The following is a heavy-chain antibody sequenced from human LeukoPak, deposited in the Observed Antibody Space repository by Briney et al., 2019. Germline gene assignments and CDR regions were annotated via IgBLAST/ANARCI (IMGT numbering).Heavy chain of an antibody. CDR1: GYTFTGYY. V-gene: IGHV1-2*06. CDR3: ARGLYDYVWGSYRLNWFDP. J-gene: IGHJ5*02. CDR2: INPNSGGT. Sequence: ASVEVSCKASGYTFTGYYMHWVRQAPGQGLEWMGRINPNSGGTNYAQKFQGRVTMTRDTSISTAYMELSRLRSDDTAVYYCARGLYDYVWGSYRLNWFDPWGQGTLVTVSS. D-gene: IGHD3-16*02.